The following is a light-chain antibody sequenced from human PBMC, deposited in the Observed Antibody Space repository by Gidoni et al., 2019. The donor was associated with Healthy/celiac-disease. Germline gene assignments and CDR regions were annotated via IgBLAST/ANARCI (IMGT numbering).Light chain of an antibody. V-gene: IGKV1D-13*01. J-gene: IGKJ3*01. CDR1: QGISSA. CDR3: QQFNNYFT. Sequence: AIQLTQSPSSLSASVGDRVTITCRGSQGISSALAWYQQKPGKAPKLLIYDASSLESGVPSRFSGSASATDFTLTISRLQPEYFATYYCQQFNNYFTFGPGTKVDIK. CDR2: DAS.